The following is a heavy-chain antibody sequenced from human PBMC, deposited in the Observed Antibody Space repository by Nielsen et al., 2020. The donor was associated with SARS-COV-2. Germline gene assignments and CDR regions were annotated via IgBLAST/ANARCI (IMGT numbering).Heavy chain of an antibody. CDR3: ASTAPGRGSFASFGADY. J-gene: IGHJ4*02. D-gene: IGHD3-10*01. V-gene: IGHV1-69*13. Sequence: SVKVSCKASGGTFSSNVISWMRQAPGQGLEWMGGIIPIFGTANYAQKFQGRVTITADESTSTAYMELSSLRSEDTAVYYCASTAPGRGSFASFGADYWGQGTLVTVSS. CDR1: GGTFSSNV. CDR2: IIPIFGTA.